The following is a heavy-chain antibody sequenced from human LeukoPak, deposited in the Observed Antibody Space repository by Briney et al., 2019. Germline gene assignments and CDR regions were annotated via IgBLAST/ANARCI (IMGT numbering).Heavy chain of an antibody. V-gene: IGHV3-53*05. J-gene: IGHJ5*02. CDR1: GFTVSSDY. CDR3: ARNWFDP. CDR2: IYSGGST. Sequence: PGGSFRLSCAPSGFTVSSDYMSWVRQAPGKGLEWVSVIYSGGSTYYADSVKGRFTISRDKSKNTVYLQMNSLRFEDTAMYYCARNWFDPWGQGTLVTVSS.